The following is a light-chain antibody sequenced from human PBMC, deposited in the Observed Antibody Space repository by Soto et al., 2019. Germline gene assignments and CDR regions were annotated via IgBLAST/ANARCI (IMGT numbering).Light chain of an antibody. CDR3: AAWDDSLNGVI. J-gene: IGLJ2*01. CDR2: SNY. Sequence: QSVLTQPPSASGTPGQRVTISCSGSSSNIGSNSANWYQQLPGTAPKLLIYSNYQRPSGVPDRFSGSKSGTSASLAISGLQSEDEADYYCAAWDDSLNGVIFGGGTKVTVL. CDR1: SSNIGSNS. V-gene: IGLV1-44*01.